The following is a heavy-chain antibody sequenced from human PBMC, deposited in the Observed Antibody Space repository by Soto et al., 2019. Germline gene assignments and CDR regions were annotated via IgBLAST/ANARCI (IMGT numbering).Heavy chain of an antibody. D-gene: IGHD1-1*01. V-gene: IGHV3-7*03. CDR3: ARYRYLDP. J-gene: IGHJ5*02. Sequence: LRLSCSDSGFILRNYWMSWVRQAPGMGLQWVASIKEDGSEKYYVDPVKGRFTISRENAKNSLYLQMNSLRAEDTAVYYCARYRYLDPWGQGILDTVSS. CDR2: IKEDGSEK. CDR1: GFILRNYW.